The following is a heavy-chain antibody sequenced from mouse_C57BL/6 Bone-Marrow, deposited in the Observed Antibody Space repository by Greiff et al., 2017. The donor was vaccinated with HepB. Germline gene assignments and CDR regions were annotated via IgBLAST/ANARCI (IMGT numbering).Heavy chain of an antibody. CDR3: ASPRWYFDV. CDR2: IWGDGST. CDR1: GFSFTSYG. J-gene: IGHJ1*03. Sequence: VQLVESGPGLVAPSQCLSITCTVSGFSFTSYGVSWVRQPPGKGLEWLGVIWGDGSTNYHSALISRLSIRKDNSKSQVFLKLNRLQTDDTAAYYCASPRWYFDVWGTGTTVTVSS. V-gene: IGHV2-3*01.